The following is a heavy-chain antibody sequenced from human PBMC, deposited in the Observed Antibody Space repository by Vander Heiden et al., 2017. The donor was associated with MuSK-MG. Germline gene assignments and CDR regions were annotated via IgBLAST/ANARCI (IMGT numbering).Heavy chain of an antibody. Sequence: EVQLLESGGGLVQPGGSLRLPCAASGFTCSSYAMSWVRQAPGKGLEWVSAISGSGGSTYYADSVKGRFTISRDNSKNTLYLQMNSLRAEDTAVYYCAKRSGWYSRVFDYWGQGTLVTVSS. D-gene: IGHD6-19*01. J-gene: IGHJ4*02. V-gene: IGHV3-23*01. CDR2: ISGSGGST. CDR1: GFTCSSYA. CDR3: AKRSGWYSRVFDY.